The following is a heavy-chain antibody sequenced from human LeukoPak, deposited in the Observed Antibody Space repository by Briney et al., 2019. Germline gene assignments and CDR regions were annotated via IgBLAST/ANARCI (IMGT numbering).Heavy chain of an antibody. CDR2: IKQDGSEK. CDR1: GFTFSSYW. J-gene: IGHJ4*02. Sequence: GGSLRLSCAASGFTFSSYWMSWVRQAPGKGLEWVANIKQDGSEKYYVDSVKGRFTISRDNAKNSLYLQMNSLRVEDTAVYYCAREINEDIVVVPAVDYWGQGTLVTVSS. D-gene: IGHD2-2*01. V-gene: IGHV3-7*01. CDR3: AREINEDIVVVPAVDY.